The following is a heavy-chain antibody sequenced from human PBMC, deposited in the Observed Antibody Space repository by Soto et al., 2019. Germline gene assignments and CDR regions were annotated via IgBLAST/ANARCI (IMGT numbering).Heavy chain of an antibody. Sequence: SETLSLTCSVSGGSLSSYYWSWIRQPPGKGLEWIGYIYYSGSTNYNPSLKSRVTISVDTSKNQFSLKLSSVTAADTAVYYCARGIRRYYDYGMDVWGQGTTVTVSS. V-gene: IGHV4-59*01. CDR3: ARGIRRYYDYGMDV. CDR1: GGSLSSYY. CDR2: IYYSGST. D-gene: IGHD4-17*01. J-gene: IGHJ6*02.